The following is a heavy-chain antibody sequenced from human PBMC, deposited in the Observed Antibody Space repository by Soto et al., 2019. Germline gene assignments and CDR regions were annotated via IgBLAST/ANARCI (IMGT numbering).Heavy chain of an antibody. D-gene: IGHD6-13*01. CDR1: GFTFSSYS. J-gene: IGHJ6*02. CDR2: ISSSSSYI. CDR3: ARGVRAAAGRGYYYGMDV. Sequence: GGSLRLSCAASGFTFSSYSMNWVRQAPGKGLEWVSSISSSSSYIYYADSVKGRFTISRDNAKDSLYLQMNSLRAEDTAVYYCARGVRAAAGRGYYYGMDVWGQGTTVTVSS. V-gene: IGHV3-21*01.